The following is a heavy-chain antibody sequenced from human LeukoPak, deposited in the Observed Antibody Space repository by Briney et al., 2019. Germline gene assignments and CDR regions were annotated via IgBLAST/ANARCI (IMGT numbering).Heavy chain of an antibody. Sequence: SQTLSLTCTVSSACISSGNYYWSWIRQPAGKGLEWIGRIYTSGSTNYNPSLKSRVTISLDTSKNQLSLKLSSVTAAETAVYFCAREEVRGVIGGNYMDVWGKGTTVTVSS. V-gene: IGHV4-61*02. CDR2: IYTSGST. D-gene: IGHD3-10*01. CDR3: AREEVRGVIGGNYMDV. J-gene: IGHJ6*03. CDR1: SACISSGNYY.